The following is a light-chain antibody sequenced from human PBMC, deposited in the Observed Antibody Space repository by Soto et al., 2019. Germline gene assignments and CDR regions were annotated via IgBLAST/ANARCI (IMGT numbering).Light chain of an antibody. J-gene: IGKJ2*01. V-gene: IGKV1-5*03. CDR3: RHYNTYSPPYT. Sequence: DIQMTQFPATLSASVGDRVTITCRASQSISYWLAWYQQKPGKAPNLLIYKASTLESGVPSRFSXXGSGTEFTXXXXXXXXDDFATYYCRHYNTYSPPYTFGQGTKLEIK. CDR2: KAS. CDR1: QSISYW.